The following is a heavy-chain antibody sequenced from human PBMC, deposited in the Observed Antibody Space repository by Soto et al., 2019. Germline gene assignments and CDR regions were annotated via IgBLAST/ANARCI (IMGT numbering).Heavy chain of an antibody. CDR1: GFTFSSYG. CDR2: IWYDGSNK. Sequence: GGSLILSCAASGFTFSSYGMHWVRQAPGKGLEWVAVIWYDGSNKYYADSVKGRFTISRDNPKNTLYLQMNSLGAEDTAVYYCARDVDYYDSSGTDAFDIWGQGTMVTVSS. V-gene: IGHV3-33*01. CDR3: ARDVDYYDSSGTDAFDI. J-gene: IGHJ3*02. D-gene: IGHD3-22*01.